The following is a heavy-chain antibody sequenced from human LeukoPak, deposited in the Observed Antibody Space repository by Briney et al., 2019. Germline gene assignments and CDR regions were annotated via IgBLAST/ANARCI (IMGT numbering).Heavy chain of an antibody. CDR1: GYTFTNYD. Sequence: GASVKVSCKASGYTFTNYDINWGRQATGQGVEWMGWIYPNTGGTNYAQKFQGRVTMTRDTSISTAYMELSRLRSDDTAVYYCARACGGDCYSIEQWYAFDIWGQGTMVTVSS. J-gene: IGHJ3*02. CDR3: ARACGGDCYSIEQWYAFDI. D-gene: IGHD2-21*02. CDR2: IYPNTGGT. V-gene: IGHV1-2*02.